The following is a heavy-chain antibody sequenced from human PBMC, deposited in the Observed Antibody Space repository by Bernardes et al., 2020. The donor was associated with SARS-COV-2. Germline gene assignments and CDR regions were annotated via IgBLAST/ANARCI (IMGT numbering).Heavy chain of an antibody. CDR2: ISSSSSTI. Sequence: GGSLRLSCAASGFTFSSYSMNWVRQAPGKGLEWVSYISSSSSTIYYADSVKGRFTISRDNAKNSLYLQMNSLRAEDTTVYYCARSEQWLLYYFDYWGQGTLVTVS. V-gene: IGHV3-48*01. J-gene: IGHJ4*02. CDR3: ARSEQWLLYYFDY. D-gene: IGHD6-19*01. CDR1: GFTFSSYS.